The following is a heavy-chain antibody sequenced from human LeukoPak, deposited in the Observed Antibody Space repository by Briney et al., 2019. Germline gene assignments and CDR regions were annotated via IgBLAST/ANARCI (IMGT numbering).Heavy chain of an antibody. J-gene: IGHJ1*01. D-gene: IGHD3-10*01. Sequence: GASVKVSCKASGGTFSSYAISWVRQAPGQGLEWMGRIIPIFGTANYAQTFQGRVTITTDESTSTAYMELSSLRSEDTAVYYCARDRTFYYGSGSYYNGYFQHWGQGTLVTVSS. V-gene: IGHV1-69*05. CDR3: ARDRTFYYGSGSYYNGYFQH. CDR2: IIPIFGTA. CDR1: GGTFSSYA.